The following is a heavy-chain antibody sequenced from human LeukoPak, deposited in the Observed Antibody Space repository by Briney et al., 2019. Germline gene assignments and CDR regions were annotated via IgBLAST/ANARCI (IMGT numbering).Heavy chain of an antibody. J-gene: IGHJ4*02. CDR2: ISYDGSNN. V-gene: IGHV3-30*18. CDR3: AKDHGDYGDLYFDY. Sequence: GGSLRLSCAASGFTFSDDWMSWVRQAPGKGLEWVAVISYDGSNNYYADSVKGRFTISRDNSKNTLYLQMNSLRAEDTAVYYCAKDHGDYGDLYFDYWGQGTLVTVSS. CDR1: GFTFSDDW. D-gene: IGHD4-17*01.